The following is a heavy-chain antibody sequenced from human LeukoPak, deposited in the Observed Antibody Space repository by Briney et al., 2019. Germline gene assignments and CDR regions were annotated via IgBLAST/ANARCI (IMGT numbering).Heavy chain of an antibody. J-gene: IGHJ4*02. CDR2: FHNSGTS. D-gene: IGHD3-16*01. Sequence: KPSETLSLTCTVSDDSISDYYRGWIRQPPGKGLEWIGYFHNSGTSTYNPSLKSRVTLSADTSKNQFSLKLNSLTTADTAVYYCTRGAGWLIDYWGQGILVTVSS. CDR1: DDSISDYY. V-gene: IGHV4-59*01. CDR3: TRGAGWLIDY.